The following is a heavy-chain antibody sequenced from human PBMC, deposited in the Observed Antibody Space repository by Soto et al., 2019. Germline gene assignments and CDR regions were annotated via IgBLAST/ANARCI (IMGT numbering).Heavy chain of an antibody. CDR1: GITVSSNF. Sequence: EVQLVESGGGLVQPGGSLRLSCEASGITVSSNFMTWVRQAPGKGLEWVSGIHSGGSTYSATSVKGRITISRDNSKNTVYPQMNSLSLEDTAAYYCARLVAAVPGHYYFDYWGQGTLVTVSS. CDR2: IHSGGST. CDR3: ARLVAAVPGHYYFDY. V-gene: IGHV3-66*04. D-gene: IGHD6-19*01. J-gene: IGHJ4*02.